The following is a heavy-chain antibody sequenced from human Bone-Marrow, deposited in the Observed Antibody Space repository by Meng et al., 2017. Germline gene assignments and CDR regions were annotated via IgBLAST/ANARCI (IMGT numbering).Heavy chain of an antibody. CDR1: GGSISSNTYY. CDR2: IYYRGST. V-gene: IGHV4-39*01. J-gene: IGHJ4*02. Sequence: QLQLQESGPGLVKPSETLSLTCTVSGGSISSNTYYWGWIRQPPGKGLEWIGTIYYRGSTYYNPSLKSRVTISVDTSKNQFSLKLSSVTAADTAVYYCARGQLILRNWGQGTLVTVSS. D-gene: IGHD2/OR15-2a*01. CDR3: ARGQLILRN.